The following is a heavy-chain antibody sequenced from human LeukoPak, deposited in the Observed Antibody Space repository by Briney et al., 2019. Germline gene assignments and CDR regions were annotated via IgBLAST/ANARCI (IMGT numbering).Heavy chain of an antibody. CDR2: ITSTSSYI. V-gene: IGHV3-21*01. CDR3: ARAVSTYGLDS. CDR1: GFTFSTFG. D-gene: IGHD3-10*01. Sequence: GGSLRLSCAASGFTFSTFGMNWVRQAPGKGLECVSSITSTSSYIYYADSAKGRFTISRDDAKNSLYLQMNSPRAEDTAVYYCARAVSTYGLDSWGQGTLVTVSS. J-gene: IGHJ4*02.